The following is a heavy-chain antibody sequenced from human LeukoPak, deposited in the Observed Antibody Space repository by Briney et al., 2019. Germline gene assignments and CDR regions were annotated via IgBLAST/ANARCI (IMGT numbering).Heavy chain of an antibody. Sequence: GGSLRRSCAASGFTFSDYYMSWIHQAPGKGLEWVSYISSSSSYTNYADSVKGRFTISRDNTKNSVYLQMNRLRAEDTAVYYCAKTEPYGSGSYYPGSWGQGTLVTVSS. CDR1: GFTFSDYY. CDR2: ISSSSSYT. J-gene: IGHJ5*02. D-gene: IGHD3-10*01. V-gene: IGHV3-11*06. CDR3: AKTEPYGSGSYYPGS.